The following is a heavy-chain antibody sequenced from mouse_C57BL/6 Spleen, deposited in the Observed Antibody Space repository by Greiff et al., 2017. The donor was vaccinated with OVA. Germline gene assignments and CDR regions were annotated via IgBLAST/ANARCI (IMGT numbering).Heavy chain of an antibody. CDR2: ISNGGGST. D-gene: IGHD2-12*01. J-gene: IGHJ1*03. V-gene: IGHV5-12*01. CDR1: GFTFSDYY. Sequence: EVQVVESGGGLVQPGGSLKLSCAASGFTFSDYYMYWVRQTPEKRLEWVAYISNGGGSTYYPDTVKGRFTISRDNAKNTLYLQMSRLKSEDTAMYYCARHYSSFDVWGTGTTVTVSS. CDR3: ARHYSSFDV.